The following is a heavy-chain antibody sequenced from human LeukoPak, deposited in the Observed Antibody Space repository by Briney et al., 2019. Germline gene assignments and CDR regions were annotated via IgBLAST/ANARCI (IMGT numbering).Heavy chain of an antibody. CDR3: AKVSLVPDADPREGDFDF. V-gene: IGHV3-48*03. J-gene: IGHJ4*02. D-gene: IGHD1-26*01. CDR2: ISSSGSTI. Sequence: LSGGSLRLSCAASGFTFSSYEMNWVRQAPGKGLEWVSYISSSGSTIYYADSVKGRFTISRDNSKNTLYLQMNSLRAEDTAEYYCAKVSLVPDADPREGDFDFWGQGTLVIVSS. CDR1: GFTFSSYE.